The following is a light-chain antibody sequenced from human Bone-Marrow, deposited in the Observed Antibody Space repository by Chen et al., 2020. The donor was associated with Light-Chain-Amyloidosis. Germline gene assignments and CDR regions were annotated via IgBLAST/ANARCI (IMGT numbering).Light chain of an antibody. J-gene: IGLJ3*02. CDR1: NIGSTS. Sequence: SYGLTQPSSVSVAPGQTATLACGGNNIGSTSVHWYQQKPGQAPLLVVYDDSDRPSGIPERLSGSNSGNTATLTISRVEAGDEADYYCQVWDRSSDRPVFGGGTKLTVL. CDR2: DDS. CDR3: QVWDRSSDRPV. V-gene: IGLV3-21*02.